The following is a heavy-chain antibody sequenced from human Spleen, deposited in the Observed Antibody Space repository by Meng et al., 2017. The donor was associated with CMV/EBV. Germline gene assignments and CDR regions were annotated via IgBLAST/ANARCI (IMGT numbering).Heavy chain of an antibody. CDR2: LVPIFGTP. CDR3: ASRSGNSDRWYTEYFQH. Sequence: TFTTYGFTWVRQAPGQGLEWVGGLVPIFGTPTYAQKFRGRATITADDSTSTAYMEVSSLTSEDTAVYFCASRSGNSDRWYTEYFQHWGQGTLVTVSS. V-gene: IGHV1-69*01. CDR1: TFTTYG. J-gene: IGHJ1*01. D-gene: IGHD6-13*01.